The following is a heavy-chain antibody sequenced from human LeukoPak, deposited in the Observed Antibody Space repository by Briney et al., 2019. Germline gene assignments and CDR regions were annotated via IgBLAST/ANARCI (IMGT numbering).Heavy chain of an antibody. V-gene: IGHV4-4*07. J-gene: IGHJ3*02. CDR2: IYTRGGT. CDR1: GASISSYY. D-gene: IGHD2-2*01. Sequence: SETLSLTCTVSGASISSYYWSWIRQPAGQGLEWIGRIYTRGGTNDNPSLKSRVTMSIDTSKNQFSLKLSSVTAADTAVYFCARDTSYCGSTSCLNDAFDIWGQGTMVTVSS. CDR3: ARDTSYCGSTSCLNDAFDI.